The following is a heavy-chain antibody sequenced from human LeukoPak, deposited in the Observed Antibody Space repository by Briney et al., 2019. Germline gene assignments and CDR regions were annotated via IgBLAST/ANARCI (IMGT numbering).Heavy chain of an antibody. CDR2: IIPILGIA. CDR1: GGTFSSYT. D-gene: IGHD4-23*01. Sequence: GASVKVSCKASGGTFSSYTISWVRQAPGQGLGWMGRIIPILGIANYAQKFQGRVTITADKSTSTAYMELSSLRSEDTAVYYCARDPPATYGGNSGGFDYWGQGTLVTVSA. CDR3: ARDPPATYGGNSGGFDY. J-gene: IGHJ4*02. V-gene: IGHV1-69*04.